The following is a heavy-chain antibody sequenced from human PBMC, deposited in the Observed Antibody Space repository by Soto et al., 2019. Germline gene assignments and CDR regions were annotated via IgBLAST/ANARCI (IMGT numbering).Heavy chain of an antibody. J-gene: IGHJ4*02. CDR3: VKDLVVLSAIFDS. CDR2: IVASGGRT. D-gene: IGHD2-21*02. Sequence: VGSLRLSCAASGFTFGNYAMGWVRQAPGKGLEWVSGIVASGGRTFYADSAKGRFTISRDNSRSTLYLQMNSLRADDTAVYYCVKDLVVLSAIFDSWGRGTLVTVPQ. CDR1: GFTFGNYA. V-gene: IGHV3-23*01.